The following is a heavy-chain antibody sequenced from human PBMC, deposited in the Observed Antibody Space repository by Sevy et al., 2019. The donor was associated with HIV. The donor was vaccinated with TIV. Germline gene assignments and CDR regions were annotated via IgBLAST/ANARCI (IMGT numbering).Heavy chain of an antibody. D-gene: IGHD2-2*01. CDR3: ARDDIVVVPAAIGYYHGMDV. CDR2: ISSSSSYI. J-gene: IGHJ6*02. V-gene: IGHV3-21*01. CDR1: GFTFSSYS. Sequence: GGSLRLSCAASGFTFSSYSMNWVRQAPGKGLEWVSSISSSSSYIYYADSVKGRFTISRDNAKNSLYLQMNSLRAEDTAVYYCARDDIVVVPAAIGYYHGMDVWGQRTTVTVSS.